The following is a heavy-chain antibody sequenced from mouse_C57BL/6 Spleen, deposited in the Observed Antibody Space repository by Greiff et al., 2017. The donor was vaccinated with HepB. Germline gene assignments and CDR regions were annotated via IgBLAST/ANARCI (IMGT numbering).Heavy chain of an antibody. Sequence: EVQLVESGGGLVQPGGSMKLSCVASGFTFSNYWMNWVRQSPEKGLEWVAQIRLKSDNYATHYAESVKGRFTISRDDSKSSVYLQMNNLRAEDTGIYYCTRSKREYYFDYWGQGTTLTVSS. V-gene: IGHV6-3*01. CDR3: TRSKREYYFDY. J-gene: IGHJ2*01. D-gene: IGHD2-5*01. CDR1: GFTFSNYW. CDR2: IRLKSDNYAT.